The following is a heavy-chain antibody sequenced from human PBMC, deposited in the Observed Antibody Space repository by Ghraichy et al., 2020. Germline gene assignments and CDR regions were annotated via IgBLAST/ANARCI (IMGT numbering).Heavy chain of an antibody. J-gene: IGHJ4*01. Sequence: SETLSLTCNVAGGSISPYYWSWIRQSPGKGLEWLGYIYYSGSTNYNPSLQRRVSISIDTSRNQFSLRLGSVTVADTAVYFCARQVGDWNECFDSWGHGTQVIVSS. D-gene: IGHD1-1*01. CDR1: GGSISPYY. CDR3: ARQVGDWNECFDS. V-gene: IGHV4-59*08. CDR2: IYYSGST.